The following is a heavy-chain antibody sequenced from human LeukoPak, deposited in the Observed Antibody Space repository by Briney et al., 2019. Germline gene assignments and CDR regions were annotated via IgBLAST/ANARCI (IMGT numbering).Heavy chain of an antibody. CDR1: GYTFGDYY. CDR2: INPSSGGP. Sequence: ASVTVSCKASGYTFGDYYLHWVRQAPGQGLEWLGWINPSSGGPKYAQKFQGRVTMTRDTSISTAYMELSRLRSDDTAVYYCARATVTTKGFDYWGQGTLVTVSS. V-gene: IGHV1-2*02. D-gene: IGHD4-17*01. J-gene: IGHJ4*02. CDR3: ARATVTTKGFDY.